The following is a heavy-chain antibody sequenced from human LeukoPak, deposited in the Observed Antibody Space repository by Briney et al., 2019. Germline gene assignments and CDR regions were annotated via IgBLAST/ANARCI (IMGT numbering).Heavy chain of an antibody. V-gene: IGHV3-7*01. Sequence: GGSLRLSCAASGFTLSTHWMTWVRQAPGKGLEWVANIKQDGSEKYYVDSVKGRFTISRDNARNSLSLQMNSPRAEDTAIYYCAREDYYDGSIDIWGQGTVVTVSS. CDR3: AREDYYDGSIDI. CDR2: IKQDGSEK. J-gene: IGHJ3*02. CDR1: GFTLSTHW. D-gene: IGHD3-16*01.